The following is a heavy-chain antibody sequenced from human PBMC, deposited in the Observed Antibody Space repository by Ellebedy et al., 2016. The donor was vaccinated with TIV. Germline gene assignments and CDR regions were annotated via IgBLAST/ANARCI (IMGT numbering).Heavy chain of an antibody. CDR1: GGSISSSSYY. V-gene: IGHV4-39*02. Sequence: MPSETLSLTCTVSGGSISSSSYYWGWIRQPPGKGLEWIGSIYYSGSTYYNPSLKSRVTISVDTSKNQFSLKLSSVTAADTAVYYCAREKGAFDIWGQGTMVTVSS. J-gene: IGHJ3*02. CDR3: AREKGAFDI. CDR2: IYYSGST.